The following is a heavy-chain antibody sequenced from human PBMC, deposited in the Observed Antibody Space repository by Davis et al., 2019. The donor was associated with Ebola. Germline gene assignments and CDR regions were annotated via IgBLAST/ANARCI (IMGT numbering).Heavy chain of an antibody. V-gene: IGHV4-34*01. D-gene: IGHD6-19*01. J-gene: IGHJ6*02. Sequence: SETLSLTCTVSGGFMRNYYWSWIRQPPGKGLEWIGEINHSGSTNYNPSLKSRVTISVDTSKNHFSLKLSSVTAADTAVYYCARDSRWLVPGTYYYYGMDVWGQGTTVTVSS. CDR2: INHSGST. CDR1: GGFMRNYY. CDR3: ARDSRWLVPGTYYYYGMDV.